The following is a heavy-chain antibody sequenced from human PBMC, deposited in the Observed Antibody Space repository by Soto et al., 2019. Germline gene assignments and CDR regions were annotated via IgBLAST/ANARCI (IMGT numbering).Heavy chain of an antibody. D-gene: IGHD2-15*01. CDR1: GYIFTAYS. CDR3: AREENCSDGICYSEYFQR. J-gene: IGHJ1*01. V-gene: IGHV1-46*01. CDR2: VNPSGVST. Sequence: QVQLVQSGAEVKKPGASVKVSCKASGYIFTAYSMHWVRQAPGQGLEWMGVVNPSGVSTNYAQKFQGRITMTRDTSTSTVYMDLSSLTAEDTAVYYCAREENCSDGICYSEYFQRWGQGTLVTVSS.